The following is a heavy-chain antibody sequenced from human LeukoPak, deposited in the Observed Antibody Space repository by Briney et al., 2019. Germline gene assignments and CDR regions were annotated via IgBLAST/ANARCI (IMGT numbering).Heavy chain of an antibody. CDR2: IYHSGST. V-gene: IGHV4-30-2*01. Sequence: SETLSLTCTVSGGSISSGGYYWSWIRQPPGKGLEWIGYIYHSGSTYYNPSLKSRVTISVDRSKNQFSLKLSSVTAADTAVYYCARDSRALTGTTGLDYWGQGTLVTVSS. D-gene: IGHD1/OR15-1a*01. CDR1: GGSISSGGYY. CDR3: ARDSRALTGTTGLDY. J-gene: IGHJ4*02.